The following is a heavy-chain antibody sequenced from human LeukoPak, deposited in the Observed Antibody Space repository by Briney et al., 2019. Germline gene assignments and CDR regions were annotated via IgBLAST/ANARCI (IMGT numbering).Heavy chain of an antibody. CDR2: IIPIFGTA. J-gene: IGHJ5*02. CDR3: ARELDCSSTSCYYTFGFDP. CDR1: GGTFSSYA. D-gene: IGHD2-2*01. Sequence: SVKVSCKASGGTFSSYAISWVRQAPGQGLEWMGGIIPIFGTANYAQKFQGRVTITADESTSTAYMELSSLRSEDTAVYYCARELDCSSTSCYYTFGFDPWGQGTLVTVSS. V-gene: IGHV1-69*13.